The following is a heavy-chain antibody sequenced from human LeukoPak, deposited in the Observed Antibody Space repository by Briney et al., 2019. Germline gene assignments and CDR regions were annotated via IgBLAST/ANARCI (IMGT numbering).Heavy chain of an antibody. CDR3: ATGWGSLDY. D-gene: IGHD3-16*01. CDR2: IYTSGNT. J-gene: IGHJ4*02. CDR1: GASLNTYF. Sequence: PSETLSLTCTVSGASLNTYFWGWLRQPAGKGLEWIGRIYTSGNTTYSPSLKSRLALSIDASKNQISLRLASVTAADTAVYYCATGWGSLDYWGQGTPVTVSS. V-gene: IGHV4-4*07.